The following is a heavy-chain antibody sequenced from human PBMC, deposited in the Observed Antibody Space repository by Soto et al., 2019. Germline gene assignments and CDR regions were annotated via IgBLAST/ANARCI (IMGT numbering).Heavy chain of an antibody. CDR1: GFTFSGSA. D-gene: IGHD3-3*01. CDR2: IRNKANSYAT. Sequence: GGSLRLSCAASGFTFSGSAMHWVRQAPGKGLEWVGRIRNKANSYATVYAPSVKGRFTISRDDSNNTAYLQMNSLKTEDTAVYYCTRHNDFWSGINWFDPWGQGTLVTVSS. CDR3: TRHNDFWSGINWFDP. J-gene: IGHJ5*02. V-gene: IGHV3-73*01.